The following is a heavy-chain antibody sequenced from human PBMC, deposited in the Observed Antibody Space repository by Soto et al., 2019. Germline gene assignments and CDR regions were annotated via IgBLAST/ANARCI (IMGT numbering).Heavy chain of an antibody. V-gene: IGHV3-23*01. J-gene: IGHJ6*03. CDR2: ISGSGGST. CDR3: ANLVPYYYYYMDV. D-gene: IGHD2-2*01. Sequence: EVQLLESGGGLVQPGGSLRLSCAASGFTFSSYAMSWVRQAPGMGLEWVSAISGSGGSTYYADSVTGRFTISRDNSKNTLYLKMNSLRAEDTAVYYCANLVPYYYYYMDVWGKGTTVTVSS. CDR1: GFTFSSYA.